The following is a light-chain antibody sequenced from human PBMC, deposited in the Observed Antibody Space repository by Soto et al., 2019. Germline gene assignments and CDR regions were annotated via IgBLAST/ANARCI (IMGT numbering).Light chain of an antibody. CDR1: QSISTY. J-gene: IGKJ2*01. Sequence: DIQMTQSPSSLSASVGDRVTFTCRASQSISTYLNWYQQKQGKAPKLLLYAVSSLQSGVPSKFSGSGSGTDFPLTISSLQPEDFAPYYCQQSYSSPQYTFGQGTKLEIK. CDR2: AVS. V-gene: IGKV1-39*01. CDR3: QQSYSSPQYT.